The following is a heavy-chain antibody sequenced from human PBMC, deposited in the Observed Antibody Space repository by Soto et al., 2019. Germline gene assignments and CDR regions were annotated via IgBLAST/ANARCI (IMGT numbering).Heavy chain of an antibody. J-gene: IGHJ5*02. V-gene: IGHV1-8*01. D-gene: IGHD6-19*01. CDR2: MNPNSGNT. CDR1: GYTFTSYD. Sequence: QVQLVQSGAEVKKPGASVKVSCKASGYTFTSYDINWVRQATGQGREWMGWMNPNSGNTGYAQKFQGRVTMTRNTSTSTAYMELSSLRSEDTAVYYCARGYRSSGWYWFDPWGQGTLVTVSS. CDR3: ARGYRSSGWYWFDP.